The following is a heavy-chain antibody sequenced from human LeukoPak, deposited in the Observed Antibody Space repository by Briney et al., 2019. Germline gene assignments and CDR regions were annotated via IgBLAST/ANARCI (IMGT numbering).Heavy chain of an antibody. D-gene: IGHD3-22*01. Sequence: GGSLRLSCAASGFTFSEYSMDWVRQAPGKGLEWVADISDAGHAIYYADSVKGRFIISRDNAKNSLYLQMNSLRDEDTAVYYCARDGYPAGDYWGQGTLVTVSS. V-gene: IGHV3-48*02. CDR2: ISDAGHAI. CDR1: GFTFSEYS. J-gene: IGHJ4*02. CDR3: ARDGYPAGDY.